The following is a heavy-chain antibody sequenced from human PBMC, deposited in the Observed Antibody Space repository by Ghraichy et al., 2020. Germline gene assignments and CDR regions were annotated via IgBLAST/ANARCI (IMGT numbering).Heavy chain of an antibody. CDR3: AKDLGVGDTGMEY. J-gene: IGHJ4*02. Sequence: GGSLRLSCAASGFTFSNYGMHWVRQAPGKGLEWVAVISYDGSNKYYADSVKGRFTISRDNSKNTLYLQMNSLRAEDTAVYYCAKDLGVGDTGMEYWGQGTLVTVSS. V-gene: IGHV3-30*18. CDR1: GFTFSNYG. D-gene: IGHD5-18*01. CDR2: ISYDGSNK.